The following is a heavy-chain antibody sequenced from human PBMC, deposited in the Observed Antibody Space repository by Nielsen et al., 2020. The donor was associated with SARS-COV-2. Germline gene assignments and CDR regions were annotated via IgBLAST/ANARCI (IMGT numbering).Heavy chain of an antibody. CDR2: IDHRGNT. J-gene: IGHJ6*03. D-gene: IGHD1-26*01. CDR1: GGSFFGYS. V-gene: IGHV4-34*01. Sequence: SQTHSLTCGVSGGSFFGYSWTWIRQSPGKGLEWIGDIDHRGNTHSRSSLESRVSIFRDTSKSQVSLRLSSVTAADTAVYFCARGHDGGTYYHYYLDVWGRGTTVTVSS. CDR3: ARGHDGGTYYHYYLDV.